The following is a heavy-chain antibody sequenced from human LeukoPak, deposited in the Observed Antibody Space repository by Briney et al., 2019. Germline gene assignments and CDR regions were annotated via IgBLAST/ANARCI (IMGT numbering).Heavy chain of an antibody. V-gene: IGHV4-59*12. Sequence: SETLSLTCTVSDGSITNYDWSWVRQPPGKGLEFIGHVHYSGTANYNPSLRSRVTISIDTSKNQFSLKLSSVTAADTAVYYCARDLLLWFGEADDYWGQGTLVTVSS. CDR2: VHYSGTA. J-gene: IGHJ4*02. D-gene: IGHD3-10*01. CDR1: DGSITNYD. CDR3: ARDLLLWFGEADDY.